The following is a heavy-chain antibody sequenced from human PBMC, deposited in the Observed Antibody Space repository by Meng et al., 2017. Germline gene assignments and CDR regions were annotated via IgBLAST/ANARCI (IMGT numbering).Heavy chain of an antibody. CDR3: ARDRTKGRRDPDY. J-gene: IGHJ4*02. D-gene: IGHD1-14*01. CDR2: ISSSSSYI. CDR1: GFTFSSYS. Sequence: GESLKISCAASGFTFSSYSMNWVRQAPGKGLEWVSSISSSSSYIYYADSVKGRFTISRDNAKNSLYLQMNSLRAEDTAVYYCARDRTKGRRDPDYWGQGTLVTVSS. V-gene: IGHV3-21*01.